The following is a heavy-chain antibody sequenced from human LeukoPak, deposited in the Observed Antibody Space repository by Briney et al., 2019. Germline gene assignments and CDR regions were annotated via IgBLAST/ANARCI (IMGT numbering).Heavy chain of an antibody. CDR3: AKSSYYDASGYYREYYFDS. CDR2: ISGSGTST. J-gene: IGHJ4*02. CDR1: GFTFSNYD. Sequence: GGSLRLSCAASGFTFSNYDMGWVRQAPGEGLEWVSTISGSGTSTYYTDSAKGRFTISRDNPKNAQYLQMNSLRAEDTAVYYCAKSSYYDASGYYREYYFDSWGQGTLVTVSS. V-gene: IGHV3-23*01. D-gene: IGHD3-22*01.